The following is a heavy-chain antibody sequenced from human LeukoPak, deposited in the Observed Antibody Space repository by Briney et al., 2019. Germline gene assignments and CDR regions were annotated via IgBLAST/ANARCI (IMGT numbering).Heavy chain of an antibody. Sequence: ASVKVSCKASGGTFSSYAISWVRQAPGQGLEWMGRIIPILGIANYAQKFQGRVTITADKSTSTAYMELSSLRSEDTAVYYCAREVLAATIRSAFDIWGQGTMVTVSS. CDR2: IIPILGIA. D-gene: IGHD5-12*01. J-gene: IGHJ3*02. CDR1: GGTFSSYA. V-gene: IGHV1-69*04. CDR3: AREVLAATIRSAFDI.